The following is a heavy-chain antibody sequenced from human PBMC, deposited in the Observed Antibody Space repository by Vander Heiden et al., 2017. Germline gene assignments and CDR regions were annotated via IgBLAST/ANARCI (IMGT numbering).Heavy chain of an antibody. Sequence: QVTLRESGAALVKPTQTLTLTCTCSGFSLSTSGMYVTWIRQPPGKALEWLALIDWDGDTYYTTSLKTRLTISKDASKNQVVLTMTNMDPVDTATYYCGRSLLGKPGRVDYWGQGTLVTVSS. J-gene: IGHJ4*02. V-gene: IGHV2-70*01. CDR1: GFSLSTSGMY. CDR2: IDWDGDT. CDR3: GRSLLGKPGRVDY. D-gene: IGHD3-10*01.